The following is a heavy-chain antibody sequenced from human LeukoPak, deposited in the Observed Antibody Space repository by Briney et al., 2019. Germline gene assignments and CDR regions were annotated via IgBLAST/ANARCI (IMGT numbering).Heavy chain of an antibody. CDR1: GFTFSSYSMH. V-gene: IGHV4-59*04. Sequence: PGGSLRLSCAASGFTFSSYSMHWVRQPPGKGLEWIGNIYYTGSTYYNVSLNSRVTISIDTSKNLFSLRLNSMTAADTAAYYCAKSGGYGLIDKWGQGTLVTVSS. CDR2: IYYTGST. D-gene: IGHD1-26*01. J-gene: IGHJ4*02. CDR3: AKSGGYGLIDK.